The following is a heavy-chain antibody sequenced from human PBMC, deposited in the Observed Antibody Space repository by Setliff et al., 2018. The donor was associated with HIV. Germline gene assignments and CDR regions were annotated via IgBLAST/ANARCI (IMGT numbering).Heavy chain of an antibody. CDR2: ISHDGSNK. CDR1: GLSFSSHG. J-gene: IGHJ6*03. CDR3: ARDGFALFGVDYHYMDV. V-gene: IGHV3-30*03. Sequence: GGSLRLSCATSGLSFSSHGMHWVRQAPGKGLEWVAVISHDGSNKYYADSVKGRFTLSRENSKNTVYVQMNSLRTEDTAVYYCARDGFALFGVDYHYMDVWGKGTTVTVSS. D-gene: IGHD3-3*01.